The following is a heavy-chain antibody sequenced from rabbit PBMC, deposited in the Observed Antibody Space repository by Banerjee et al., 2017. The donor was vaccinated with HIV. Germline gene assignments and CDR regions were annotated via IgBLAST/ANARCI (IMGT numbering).Heavy chain of an antibody. D-gene: IGHD1-1*01. CDR3: ARGSGSSVYSFNL. V-gene: IGHV1S40*01. CDR2: IYTGSSGST. J-gene: IGHJ4*01. CDR1: GFSFSSNYW. Sequence: QSLEESGGDLVKPGASLTLTCTASGFSFSSNYWICWVRQAPGKGLEWIGCIYTGSSGSTYYASWAKGRFTISETSSTTVTLQMTSLTTADTATYFCARGSGSSVYSFNLWGQGTLVTVS.